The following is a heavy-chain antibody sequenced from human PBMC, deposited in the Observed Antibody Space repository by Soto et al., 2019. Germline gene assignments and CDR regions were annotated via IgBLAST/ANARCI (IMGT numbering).Heavy chain of an antibody. J-gene: IGHJ4*02. CDR3: ARDSPEGSNYFDY. CDR1: GFTFSSYA. CDR2: ISYDGSNK. Sequence: QVQLVESGGGVVQPGRSLRLSCAASGFTFSSYAMHWVRQAPGKGLEWVAVISYDGSNKYYADSVKGRFTISRDNSKNTLYLQMNSLRAEDTAVYYCARDSPEGSNYFDYWGQGTLVTVSS. V-gene: IGHV3-30-3*01.